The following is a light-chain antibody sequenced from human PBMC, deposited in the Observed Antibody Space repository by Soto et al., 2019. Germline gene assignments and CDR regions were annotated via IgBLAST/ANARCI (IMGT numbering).Light chain of an antibody. Sequence: QSVLTQPASVSGSPGQSITISCTGTSSDVGGYDYVSWYQQHPGKAPKLMIYDVSYRPSGISTRFSASKSDTTASLTVSGLQAEDEADYYCSSFAGTNSFVFGTGTKVTVL. CDR2: DVS. V-gene: IGLV2-14*01. CDR3: SSFAGTNSFV. CDR1: SSDVGGYDY. J-gene: IGLJ1*01.